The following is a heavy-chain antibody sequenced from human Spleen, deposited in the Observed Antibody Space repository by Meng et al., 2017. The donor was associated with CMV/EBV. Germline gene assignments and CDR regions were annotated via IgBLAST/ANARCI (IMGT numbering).Heavy chain of an antibody. CDR3: ARDQSDPIVGATGWLNC. CDR1: FTFSSYG. Sequence: FTFSSYGMHWVRQPPGKGLEWVAVISYDGSYKYYTDSVKGRFIISRDNSKNTLYLQMNSLRAEDTAVYYCARDQSDPIVGATGWLNCWGQGTLVTVSS. J-gene: IGHJ4*02. CDR2: ISYDGSYK. D-gene: IGHD1-26*01. V-gene: IGHV3-30*03.